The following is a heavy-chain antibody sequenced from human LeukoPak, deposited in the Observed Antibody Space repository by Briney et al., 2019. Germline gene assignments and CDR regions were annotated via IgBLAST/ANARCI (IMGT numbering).Heavy chain of an antibody. CDR2: IRGSGGST. Sequence: GGSXRLSCAASGFTFSTYAMSWVRQAPGKGLEWVSVIRGSGGSTYYADSVKGRFTISRDNSKNTLYLQMNSLRAEDTAIYYCAKDLYGDYGGIDYWGQGTLVTVSS. D-gene: IGHD4-17*01. CDR3: AKDLYGDYGGIDY. CDR1: GFTFSTYA. V-gene: IGHV3-23*01. J-gene: IGHJ4*02.